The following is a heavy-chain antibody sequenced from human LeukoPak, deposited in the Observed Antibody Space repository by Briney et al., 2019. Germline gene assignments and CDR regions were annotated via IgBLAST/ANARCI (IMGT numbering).Heavy chain of an antibody. J-gene: IGHJ4*02. CDR3: ARDSSSWVY. D-gene: IGHD6-6*01. Sequence: GGSLRLSCAASGFTFSSYSMNWVRQAPGKGLEWVSSISSSSSYIYYAASVKGRFTISRDNAKNSLYLQMNSLRAEDTAVYYCARDSSSWVYWGQGTLVTVSS. CDR2: ISSSSSYI. CDR1: GFTFSSYS. V-gene: IGHV3-21*01.